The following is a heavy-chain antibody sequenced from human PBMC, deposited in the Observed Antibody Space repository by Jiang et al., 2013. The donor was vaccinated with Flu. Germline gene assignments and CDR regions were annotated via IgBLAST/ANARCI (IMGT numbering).Heavy chain of an antibody. Sequence: KPTQTLTLTCTFSGFSLRPSGVGVGWIRQPPGKALEWLALIYWDDDKYYNPSLKSRLTITQDTSKNQVVLSMTNMDPVDTATYYCARMGGSSSSYWFDPWGQETLVTVSS. D-gene: IGHD6-6*01. CDR1: GFSLRPSGVG. J-gene: IGHJ5*02. CDR3: ARMGGSSSSYWFDP. V-gene: IGHV2-5*02. CDR2: IYWDDDK.